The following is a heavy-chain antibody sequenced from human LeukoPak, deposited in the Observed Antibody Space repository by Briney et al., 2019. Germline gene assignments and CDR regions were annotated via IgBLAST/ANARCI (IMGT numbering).Heavy chain of an antibody. CDR1: GYTFTGFY. CDR3: ARLLEHYYFDASGYYDDDY. D-gene: IGHD3-22*01. CDR2: IDPNIGTT. Sequence: ASVKVSCKASGYTFTGFYMHWVRQAPGQGLEWMGWIDPNIGTTKYSQKLQGRVTMTRDTSISAVYMELSRLRSDDTAVYYCARLLEHYYFDASGYYDDDYWGQGTPIIVSS. V-gene: IGHV1-2*02. J-gene: IGHJ4*02.